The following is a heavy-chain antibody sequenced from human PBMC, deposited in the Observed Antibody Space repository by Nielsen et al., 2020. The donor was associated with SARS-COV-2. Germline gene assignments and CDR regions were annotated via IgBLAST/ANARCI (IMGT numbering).Heavy chain of an antibody. D-gene: IGHD5-18*01. V-gene: IGHV4-31*03. CDR3: AVRGYSYGYSFDY. Sequence: SETLSLTCTVSGGSISSSSYYWSWIRQHPGKGLEWIGYIYYSGSTYYNPSLKSRVTISVDTSKNQFSLKLSSVTAADTAVYYCAVRGYSYGYSFDYWGQGTLVTVSS. CDR1: GGSISSSSYY. CDR2: IYYSGST. J-gene: IGHJ4*02.